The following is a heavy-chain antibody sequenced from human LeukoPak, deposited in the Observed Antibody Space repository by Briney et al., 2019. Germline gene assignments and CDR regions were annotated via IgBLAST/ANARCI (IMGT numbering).Heavy chain of an antibody. CDR3: AGYNCSSTRCYTGGFDY. D-gene: IGHD2-2*02. CDR2: IRYDGSIK. V-gene: IGHV3-30*02. J-gene: IGHJ4*02. Sequence: GGSLRLSCAASGFTFSNYGMHWVRQAPGKGLEWVAFIRYDGSIKYYADSVKGRFTISRDSSKNTLYLQMNSLRAEDTAVYYCAGYNCSSTRCYTGGFDYWGQGTLVTVSS. CDR1: GFTFSNYG.